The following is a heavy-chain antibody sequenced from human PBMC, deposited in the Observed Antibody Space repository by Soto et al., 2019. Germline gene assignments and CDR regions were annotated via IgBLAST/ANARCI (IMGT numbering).Heavy chain of an antibody. CDR2: IYYSGNT. CDR3: YYGMDV. Sequence: SETLSLTCTVSGGSIRSGGYYWSWVRQNPRKGLEWIGNIYYSGNTYYNPSLKSRLTISVDTSKNQFSLNLSSVTAADTAVYYYYYGMDVWGQGATVTVSS. V-gene: IGHV4-31*03. CDR1: GGSIRSGGYY. J-gene: IGHJ6*02.